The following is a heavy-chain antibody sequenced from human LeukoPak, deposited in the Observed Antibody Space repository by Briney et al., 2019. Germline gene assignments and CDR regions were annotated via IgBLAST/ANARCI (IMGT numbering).Heavy chain of an antibody. CDR2: ISSSGSTI. CDR3: ARDRRQQLDFDY. Sequence: GGSLSLSCAASGFPFSSYEMNWVRQAPGKGLEWVSYISSSGSTIYYADSVKGRFAISRDNAKNSLYLQMNSLRAEDTAVYYCARDRRQQLDFDYWGQGTLVTVSS. J-gene: IGHJ4*02. CDR1: GFPFSSYE. D-gene: IGHD6-13*01. V-gene: IGHV3-48*03.